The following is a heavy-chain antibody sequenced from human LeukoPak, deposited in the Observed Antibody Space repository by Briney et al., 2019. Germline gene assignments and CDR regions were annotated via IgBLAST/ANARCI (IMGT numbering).Heavy chain of an antibody. CDR3: ARVEGSGSYSNWFDP. D-gene: IGHD3-10*01. CDR2: IYYSGST. Sequence: SETLSLTCTVSGGSISSSSYYWGWIRQPPGKGLEWIGSIYYSGSTYYNPSLKSRVTISVDTSKNQFSLKLSSVTAADTAVYYCARVEGSGSYSNWFDPWGQGTLATVSS. J-gene: IGHJ5*02. CDR1: GGSISSSSYY. V-gene: IGHV4-39*07.